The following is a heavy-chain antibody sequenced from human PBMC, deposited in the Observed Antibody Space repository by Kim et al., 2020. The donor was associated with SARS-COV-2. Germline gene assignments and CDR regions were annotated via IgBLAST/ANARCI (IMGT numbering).Heavy chain of an antibody. CDR3: AISAGYSYGSDYFDY. CDR1: GFTFSSYA. Sequence: GGSLRLSCAASGFTFSSYAMSWVRQAPGKGLEWVSAISGSGGSTYYADSVKGRFTISRDNSKNTLYLQMNSLRAEDTAVYYCAISAGYSYGSDYFDYWGQGTLVTVSS. V-gene: IGHV3-23*01. CDR2: ISGSGGST. J-gene: IGHJ4*02. D-gene: IGHD5-18*01.